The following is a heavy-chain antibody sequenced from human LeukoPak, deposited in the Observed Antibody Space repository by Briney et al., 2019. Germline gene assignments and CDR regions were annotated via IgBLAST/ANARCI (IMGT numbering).Heavy chain of an antibody. J-gene: IGHJ2*01. CDR3: ARDKGPYWYFDL. Sequence: SGTLSLTCAVSDGSISSYYWNWIRQPPGKGLEWIGNIYNSGSTDYNPSLKSRVTISVNLSKKQISLKLTSVTAADTALYYCARDKGPYWYFDLWGRGTLVTVSS. CDR2: IYNSGST. V-gene: IGHV4-59*01. CDR1: DGSISSYY.